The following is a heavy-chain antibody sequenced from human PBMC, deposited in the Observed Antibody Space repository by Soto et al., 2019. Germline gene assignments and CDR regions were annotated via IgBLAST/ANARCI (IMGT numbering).Heavy chain of an antibody. J-gene: IGHJ5*01. CDR2: IVSDGSRK. CDR1: GFTFSNYG. CDR3: AKGGDYDS. Sequence: PGGFLRLSCVASGFTFSNYGINWVRQAPGKGLEWVALIVSDGSRKFYADSVKGRFTISRDNSKNTLFLQMSSLTVEDTAVYYCAKGGDYDSWGQGTLVTVSS. V-gene: IGHV3-30*18. D-gene: IGHD4-17*01.